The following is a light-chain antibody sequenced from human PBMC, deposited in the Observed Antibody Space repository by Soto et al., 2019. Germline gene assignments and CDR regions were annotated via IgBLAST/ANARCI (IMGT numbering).Light chain of an antibody. CDR2: DAS. Sequence: EIVLTQSPGTLSLSPGESATLSCRATRSVNSNYLAWYQQKPGQAPRLLIYDASGRATGIPDRFSGTGFGTDFTLSISRLEPEDFAVYYCQQYGSSPRTFGQGTNVEIK. CDR1: RSVNSNY. CDR3: QQYGSSPRT. J-gene: IGKJ1*01. V-gene: IGKV3-20*01.